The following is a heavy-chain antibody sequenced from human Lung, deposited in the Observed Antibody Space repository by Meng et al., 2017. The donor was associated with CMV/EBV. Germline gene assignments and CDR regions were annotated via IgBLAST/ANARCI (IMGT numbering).Heavy chain of an antibody. CDR2: INQGGNEK. CDR3: ATTTNGFFYS. CDR1: GFMFSNNW. D-gene: IGHD2-8*01. J-gene: IGHJ4*02. V-gene: IGHV3-7*01. Sequence: SCEASGFMFSNNWMSWVRQAPGKGLEWVANINQGGNEKCHVDSVRGRFTISRDNGNKSLSLQMNSLRVEDTALYYCATTTNGFFYSWGQGALVTVSS.